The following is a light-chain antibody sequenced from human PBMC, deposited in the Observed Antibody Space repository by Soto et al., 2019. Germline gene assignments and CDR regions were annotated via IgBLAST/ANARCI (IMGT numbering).Light chain of an antibody. J-gene: IGLJ1*01. CDR2: EVS. CDR3: CSYAGSSTFHYV. Sequence: ALTQPASVSGSPGQSITISCTGTSSDVGSYNLVSWYQQHPGKAPKLMIYEVSKRPSGVSNRFSGSKSGNTASLTISGLQAEDEADYYCCSYAGSSTFHYVFGTGTKVTV. CDR1: SSDVGSYNL. V-gene: IGLV2-23*02.